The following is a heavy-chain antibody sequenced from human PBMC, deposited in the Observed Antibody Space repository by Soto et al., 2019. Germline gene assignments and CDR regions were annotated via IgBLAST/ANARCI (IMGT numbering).Heavy chain of an antibody. CDR1: GGTFSSYT. Sequence: QVQLVQTGAEVKKTGSSVKVSCKASGGTFSSYTISWVRQAPGQGLEWMGGVIPIFGTTVYAQKFQGRVTITADKSTTTAYMELSSLRSEDTAVYYCASGVLVATMYHYYTMDVWGPGTTVTVSS. CDR3: ASGVLVATMYHYYTMDV. J-gene: IGHJ6*02. CDR2: VIPIFGTT. V-gene: IGHV1-69*06. D-gene: IGHD5-12*01.